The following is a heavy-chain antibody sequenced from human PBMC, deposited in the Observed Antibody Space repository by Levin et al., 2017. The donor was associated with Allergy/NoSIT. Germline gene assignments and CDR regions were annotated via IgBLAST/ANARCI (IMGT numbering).Heavy chain of an antibody. Sequence: PGGSLRLSCAASGFTFRNYPMTWVRQAPGKGLEWVSSISGSGGATYYGDSVKGRFTISRDNSKNTLYLQMSSLRGEDTALYYCASRGETSKTYDYWGQGTLVTVSS. CDR1: GFTFRNYP. CDR3: ASRGETSKTYDY. D-gene: IGHD3-10*01. CDR2: ISGSGGAT. J-gene: IGHJ4*02. V-gene: IGHV3-23*01.